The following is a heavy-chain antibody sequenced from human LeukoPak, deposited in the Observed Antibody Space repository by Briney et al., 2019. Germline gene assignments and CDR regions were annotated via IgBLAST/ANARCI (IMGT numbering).Heavy chain of an antibody. CDR3: ARGVVVIIGKPSFDY. Sequence: KPSETLSLTCTVSGYSISSGYYWGWIRQPPGKGLEWIGSIYHSGSTYYNPSLKSRVTISVDTSKNQFSLKLSSVTAADTAVYYCARGVVVIIGKPSFDYWGQGTLVTVSS. J-gene: IGHJ4*02. D-gene: IGHD3-22*01. CDR2: IYHSGST. CDR1: GYSISSGYY. V-gene: IGHV4-38-2*02.